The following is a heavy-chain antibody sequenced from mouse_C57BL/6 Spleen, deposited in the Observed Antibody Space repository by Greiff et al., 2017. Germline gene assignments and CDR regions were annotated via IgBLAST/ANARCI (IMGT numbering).Heavy chain of an antibody. Sequence: VQLQQSGPELVKPGASVKISCKASGYAFSSSWMNWVKQRPGKGLEWIGRIYPGDGDTNYNGKFKGKDTLTADKSSSTAYMQLSSLTSEDSAVYFCARSDGSYWYFDVWGTGTTVTVSS. V-gene: IGHV1-82*01. D-gene: IGHD2-3*01. CDR1: GYAFSSSW. CDR2: IYPGDGDT. J-gene: IGHJ1*03. CDR3: ARSDGSYWYFDV.